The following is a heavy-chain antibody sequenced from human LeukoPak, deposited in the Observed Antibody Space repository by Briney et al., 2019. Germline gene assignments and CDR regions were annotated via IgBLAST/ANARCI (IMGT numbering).Heavy chain of an antibody. D-gene: IGHD7-27*01. CDR2: ISGSGGST. V-gene: IGHV3-23*01. CDR3: AKDMRVASTGGVGYFDN. Sequence: QTGGSLRLSCAASGFTFSSYAMSWVRQAPGKGLEWVSAISGSGGSTYYADSVKGRFTISRDNSKNTLYLQMNSLGLEGTAVYYCAKDMRVASTGGVGYFDNWGQGTLVTVSS. J-gene: IGHJ4*02. CDR1: GFTFSSYA.